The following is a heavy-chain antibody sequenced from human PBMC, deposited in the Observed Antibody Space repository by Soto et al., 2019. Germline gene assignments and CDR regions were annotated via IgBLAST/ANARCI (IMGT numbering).Heavy chain of an antibody. V-gene: IGHV4-34*01. Sequence: SETLSLTCAVYGGSFSGYYWSWIRQPPGKGLEWIGEINHSGSTNYNPSLKSRVTISVDTSKNQFSLKLSSVTAADTAVYYCARHGDYAALDYWGQGTLVTVSS. J-gene: IGHJ4*02. D-gene: IGHD4-17*01. CDR1: GGSFSGYY. CDR2: INHSGST. CDR3: ARHGDYAALDY.